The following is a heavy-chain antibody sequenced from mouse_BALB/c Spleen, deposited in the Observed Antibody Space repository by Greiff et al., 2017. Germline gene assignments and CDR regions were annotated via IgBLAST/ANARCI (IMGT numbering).Heavy chain of an antibody. V-gene: IGHV5-6-4*01. Sequence: EVQLVESGGGLVKPGGSLKLSCAASGFTFSSYTMSWVRQTPEKRLEWVATISSGGSYTYYPDSVKGRFTISRDNAKNTLYLQMSSLKSEDTAMYYCTREEGTAWFAYWGQGTLVTVSA. J-gene: IGHJ3*01. CDR3: TREEGTAWFAY. CDR1: GFTFSSYT. CDR2: ISSGGSYT.